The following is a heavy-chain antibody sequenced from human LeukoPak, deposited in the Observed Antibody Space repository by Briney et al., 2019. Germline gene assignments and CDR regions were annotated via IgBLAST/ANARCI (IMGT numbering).Heavy chain of an antibody. CDR3: GRGRPRGYSGYVSDY. CDR2: IYSGGST. J-gene: IGHJ4*02. CDR1: GFTVSSNY. D-gene: IGHD5-12*01. V-gene: IGHV3-53*01. Sequence: GGSLRLSCAASGFTVSSNYMSWVRQAPGKGLEWVSVIYSGGSTHYADSVKGRFTISRDNSKNTLYLQMNSLRAEDTAAFYCGRGRPRGYSGYVSDYWGQGTPITVSS.